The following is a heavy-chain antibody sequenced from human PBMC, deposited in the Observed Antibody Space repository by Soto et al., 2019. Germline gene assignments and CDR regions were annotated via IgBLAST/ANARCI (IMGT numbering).Heavy chain of an antibody. CDR1: EFTFSRHW. D-gene: IGHD7-27*01. V-gene: IGHV3-74*01. J-gene: IGHJ4*02. Sequence: EVQLVESGGGLVQPGESLRLSCVASEFTFSRHWMHWVRQAPGKGLVWVSRIKSDGSSANYADSVKGRFTISRDNAKNTRYRQMNSLRVEDTAVYYCARDGDQTGDPGDYWGQGTLVTVSS. CDR3: ARDGDQTGDPGDY. CDR2: IKSDGSSA.